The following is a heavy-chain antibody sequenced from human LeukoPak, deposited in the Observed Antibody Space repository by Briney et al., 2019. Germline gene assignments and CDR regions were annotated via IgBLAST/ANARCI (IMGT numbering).Heavy chain of an antibody. J-gene: IGHJ4*02. CDR2: ITYDGYYK. V-gene: IGHV3-30*03. CDR1: GFSFTSYG. Sequence: GGSLRLSCAASGFSFTSYGMHWVRQAPGKGLEWVALITYDGYYKYYSDSVKGRFTISSDTSKNTLYLQMNSLRAEDTAVYYCARDLSPVVRASPMGYWGQGTLVTVSS. CDR3: ARDLSPVVRASPMGY. D-gene: IGHD3-10*01.